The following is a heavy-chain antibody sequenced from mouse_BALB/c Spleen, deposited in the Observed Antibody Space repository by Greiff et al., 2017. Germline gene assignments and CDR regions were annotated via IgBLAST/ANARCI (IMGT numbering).Heavy chain of an antibody. CDR1: GFTFSSYG. J-gene: IGHJ4*01. D-gene: IGHD2-4*01. Sequence: EVQRVESGGGLVKPGGSLKLSCAASGFTFSSYGMSWVRQTPDKRLEWVATISSGGSYTYYPDSVKGRFTISRDNAKNTLYLQMSSLKSEDTAMYYCARGGAYDYDEGLYAMDYWGQGTSVTVSS. V-gene: IGHV5-6*01. CDR2: ISSGGSYT. CDR3: ARGGAYDYDEGLYAMDY.